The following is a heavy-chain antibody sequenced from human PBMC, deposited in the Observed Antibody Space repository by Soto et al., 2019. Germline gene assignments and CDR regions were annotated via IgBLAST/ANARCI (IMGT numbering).Heavy chain of an antibody. CDR2: VYYTGTT. J-gene: IGHJ4*02. CDR3: ATGAAWIQRFEY. D-gene: IGHD5-18*01. Sequence: QGQLQESGPGLVKPSQTLSLTCTVSGGSINSGGYYWSWIRQHPGKGLEWIGYVYYTGTTYYNPSLESRVTISVDTSKNHFSLNLGSVTDADTAVYYCATGAAWIQRFEYWGQGTLVTVSS. V-gene: IGHV4-31*03. CDR1: GGSINSGGYY.